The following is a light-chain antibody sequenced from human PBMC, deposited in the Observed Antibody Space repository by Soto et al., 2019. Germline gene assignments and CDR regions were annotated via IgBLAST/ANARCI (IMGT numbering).Light chain of an antibody. CDR1: QSVSSNY. V-gene: IGKV3-20*01. CDR2: GAS. J-gene: IGKJ2*01. CDR3: QQYCSSTRT. Sequence: EIVLTQSPGTLSLSPGERATLSCRASQSVSSNYLAWYQQKPGQAPRLLIYGASSRATGIPDRFSGSGSGTDFTLTISRLEPEDFSLYYCQQYCSSTRTFGQGTKLEIK.